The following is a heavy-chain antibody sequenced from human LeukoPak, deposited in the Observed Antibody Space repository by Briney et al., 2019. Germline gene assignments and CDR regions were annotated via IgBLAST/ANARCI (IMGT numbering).Heavy chain of an antibody. J-gene: IGHJ4*02. CDR3: AREAFPITMVRGVGFDY. CDR1: GFTVSSNY. CDR2: IYSGGST. D-gene: IGHD3-10*01. V-gene: IGHV3-66*01. Sequence: GGSLRLSCAASGFTVSSNYMSWVRQAPGKGLEWVSVIYSGGSTYYADSVKGRFTISRDNSKNTLYLQMNSLRAEDTAVYYCAREAFPITMVRGVGFDYWGQGTLVTVSS.